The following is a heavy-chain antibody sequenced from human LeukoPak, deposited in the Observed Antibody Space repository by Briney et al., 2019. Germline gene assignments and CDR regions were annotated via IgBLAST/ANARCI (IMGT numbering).Heavy chain of an antibody. Sequence: GGSLRLSCAASRFTFSSYSMNWVRQAPGKGLEWVSSISSSSSYIYYADSVKGRFTISRDNAKNSLFLQMNSLRVDDTAVYYCAREPERSTGLYSDAFDMWGQGTMVTVSS. CDR3: AREPERSTGLYSDAFDM. V-gene: IGHV3-21*01. CDR2: ISSSSSYI. CDR1: RFTFSSYS. J-gene: IGHJ3*02. D-gene: IGHD6-19*01.